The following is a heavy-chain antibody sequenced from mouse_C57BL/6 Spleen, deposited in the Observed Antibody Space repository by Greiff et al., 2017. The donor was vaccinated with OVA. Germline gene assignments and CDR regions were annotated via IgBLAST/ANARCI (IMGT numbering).Heavy chain of an antibody. V-gene: IGHV1-19*01. D-gene: IGHD2-3*01. J-gene: IGHJ4*01. CDR2: INPYNGGT. CDR1: GYTFTDYY. Sequence: VQLQQSGPVLVKPGASVKMSCKASGYTFTDYYMNWVKQSHGKSLEWIGVINPYNGGTSYNQKFKGKATLTVDKSSSTAYMELNSLTSEDSAVYYCARESYDGYYDYAMDYWGQGTSVTVSS. CDR3: ARESYDGYYDYAMDY.